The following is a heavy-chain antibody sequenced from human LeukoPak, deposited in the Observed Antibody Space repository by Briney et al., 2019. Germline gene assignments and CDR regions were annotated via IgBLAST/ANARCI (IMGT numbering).Heavy chain of an antibody. V-gene: IGHV4-59*08. Sequence: PSETLSLTCTVSGGSISCYYWSWIRQPPGKGLEWFGDIYYSGSTSYNPSLKSRVTISVDTSKNQYSLKLISVTAADTAVYYCARLFSSSGWYSGYYYYGMDVWGQGTTVTVSS. D-gene: IGHD6-19*01. CDR3: ARLFSSSGWYSGYYYYGMDV. J-gene: IGHJ6*02. CDR1: GGSISCYY. CDR2: IYYSGST.